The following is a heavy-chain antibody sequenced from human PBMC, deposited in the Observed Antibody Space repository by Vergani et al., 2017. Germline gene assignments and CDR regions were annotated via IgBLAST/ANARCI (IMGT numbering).Heavy chain of an antibody. D-gene: IGHD6-6*01. CDR3: AKDLGTSSGGGWFGP. Sequence: EVQLEESGGGLVLPGRSLRLSCVASGFTSAGYAMHWVRQAPGKGLEWVSGISWNSNSIGYADSVKGRFTISRDNAKNSLYLQKNSLRAEDTALYYCAKDLGTSSGGGWFGPWGQGTLVTVSS. J-gene: IGHJ5*02. V-gene: IGHV3-9*02. CDR1: GFTSAGYA. CDR2: ISWNSNSI.